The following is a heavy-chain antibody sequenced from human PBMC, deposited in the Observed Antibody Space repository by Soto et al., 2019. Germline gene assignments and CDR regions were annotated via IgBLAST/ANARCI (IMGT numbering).Heavy chain of an antibody. J-gene: IGHJ4*02. Sequence: ASVKVSCKASGYTFASYAISWMRQAPGQGLEWMGWISAYNGNTNYAQKLQGRVTMTTDTSTSTAYMELRSLRAEDTAVYYCARVVATPGSSQLDYWGQGTLVTVSS. V-gene: IGHV1-18*01. CDR3: ARVVATPGSSQLDY. CDR1: GYTFASYA. CDR2: ISAYNGNT. D-gene: IGHD6-13*01.